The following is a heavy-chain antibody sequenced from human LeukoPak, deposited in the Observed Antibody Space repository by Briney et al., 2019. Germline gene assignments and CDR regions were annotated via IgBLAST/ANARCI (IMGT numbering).Heavy chain of an antibody. CDR1: GFSFDDYD. V-gene: IGHV3-20*04. CDR3: AREEGGYFDY. D-gene: IGHD3-16*01. Sequence: GGPRRLSCAAPGFSFDDYDMSWVRQAPGKGLEWVSGINWNGGSTGYADSVKGRFTISRDNAKNSLYLQMSSLRAEDTALYYCAREEGGYFDYWGQGTLVTVSS. CDR2: INWNGGST. J-gene: IGHJ4*02.